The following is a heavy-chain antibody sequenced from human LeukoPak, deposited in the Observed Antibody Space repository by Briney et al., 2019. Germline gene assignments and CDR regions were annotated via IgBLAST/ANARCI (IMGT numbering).Heavy chain of an antibody. CDR3: ARLDYCGGDCSPFDY. CDR2: IYTSGST. Sequence: SETLSLTCTVSGGSISNGYYWSWIRQPAGKGLEWIDRIYTSGSTNYNPSLKSRVTISVDKSKNQFSLKLSSVTAADTAVYYCARLDYCGGDCSPFDYWGQGTLVTVSS. D-gene: IGHD2-21*02. V-gene: IGHV4-4*07. J-gene: IGHJ4*02. CDR1: GGSISNGYY.